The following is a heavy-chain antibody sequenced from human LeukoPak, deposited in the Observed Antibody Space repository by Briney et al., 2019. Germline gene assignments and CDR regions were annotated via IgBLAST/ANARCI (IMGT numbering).Heavy chain of an antibody. CDR3: AKVGVQGTPMVPYYYYYYMDV. J-gene: IGHJ6*03. CDR1: GFIFSIYG. D-gene: IGHD3-10*01. Sequence: PGGSLRLSCAASGFIFSIYGMNWVRQAPGKGLEWVSSISGSSSYIYYADSVKGRFTISRDNSKNTLYLQMNSLRAEDTAVYYCAKVGVQGTPMVPYYYYYYMDVWGKGTTVTVSS. CDR2: ISGSSSYI. V-gene: IGHV3-21*01.